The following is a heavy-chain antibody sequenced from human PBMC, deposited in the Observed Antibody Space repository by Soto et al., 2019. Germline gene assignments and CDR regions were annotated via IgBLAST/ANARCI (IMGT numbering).Heavy chain of an antibody. CDR1: GGSISSSSYY. J-gene: IGHJ4*02. D-gene: IGHD3-22*01. Sequence: SETLSLTCTVSGGSISSSSYYWGWIRQPPGKGLEWIGSIYYSGSTYYNPSLKSRVTISVDTSKNQFSLKLSSVTAADTAVYYCARHQYSSGYYYRGIDYWGQGTLVTVSS. V-gene: IGHV4-39*01. CDR2: IYYSGST. CDR3: ARHQYSSGYYYRGIDY.